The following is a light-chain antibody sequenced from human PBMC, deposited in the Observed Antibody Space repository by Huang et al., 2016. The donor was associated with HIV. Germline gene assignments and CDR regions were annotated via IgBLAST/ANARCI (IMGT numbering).Light chain of an antibody. J-gene: IGKJ1*01. Sequence: EVVMTQSPATLSVSLGERATLSCRASQSVSNNIAWYQQKPGQAPRLLMFGASTRATGVPARFSGSESGTEFTLTISSLQSEDFGIYYCHHYNNWPPRGMFGQGTKVEIK. CDR3: HHYNNWPPRGM. CDR1: QSVSNN. V-gene: IGKV3-15*01. CDR2: GAS.